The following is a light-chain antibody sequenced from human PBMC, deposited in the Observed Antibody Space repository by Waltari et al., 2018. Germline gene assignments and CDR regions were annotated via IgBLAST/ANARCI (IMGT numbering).Light chain of an antibody. Sequence: QSALTQPASVSGSPGQSITISCTGTSSDVGAYNYVSWYQQHPGKAPTLIIFDVSNRPSGVSNRFSGSKSGNTAYLTISGLPAEDAADYYCSSYISSSTLELFGGGTSLTVL. CDR2: DVS. V-gene: IGLV2-14*03. CDR1: SSDVGAYNY. J-gene: IGLJ2*01. CDR3: SSYISSSTLEL.